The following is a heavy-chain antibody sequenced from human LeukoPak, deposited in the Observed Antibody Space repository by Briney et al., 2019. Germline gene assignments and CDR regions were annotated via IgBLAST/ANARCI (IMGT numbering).Heavy chain of an antibody. CDR2: IYYSGST. D-gene: IGHD1-26*01. Sequence: SETLSLTCTVSGGSISTYYWSWIRQPAGKGLEWIGYIYYSGSTNYNPSLKSRVTISVDTSKNQFSLKLSSVTAADTAVYYCAREYSGSYYFDYWGQGTLVTVSS. CDR1: GGSISTYY. J-gene: IGHJ4*02. CDR3: AREYSGSYYFDY. V-gene: IGHV4-59*01.